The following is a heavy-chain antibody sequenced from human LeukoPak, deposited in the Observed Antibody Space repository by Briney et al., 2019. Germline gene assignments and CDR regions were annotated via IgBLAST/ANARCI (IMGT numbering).Heavy chain of an antibody. J-gene: IGHJ4*02. V-gene: IGHV1-69*13. CDR1: GGTFSSYA. CDR2: IIPIFGTA. D-gene: IGHD6-13*01. Sequence: EASVKVSCKASGGTFSSYAISWVRQAPGQGLEWMGGIIPIFGTANYAQKFQGRVTITADESTSTAYMELSSLRSEDTAVYYCARDRVYGIAAAGIWYFDYWGQGTLVTVSS. CDR3: ARDRVYGIAAAGIWYFDY.